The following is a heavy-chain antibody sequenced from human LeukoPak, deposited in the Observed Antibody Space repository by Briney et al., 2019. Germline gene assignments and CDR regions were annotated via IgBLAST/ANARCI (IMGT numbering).Heavy chain of an antibody. J-gene: IGHJ4*02. CDR2: ISSSGSTI. D-gene: IGHD4-23*01. CDR3: ARVHLLGCNLLDY. Sequence: GGSLRLSCAASGFTFSDYYMSWIRQAPGKGLEWVSYISSSGSTIYYADSVKGRFTISRDNAKNSLYLQMNSLRAEDTAVYYRARVHLLGCNLLDYWGQGTLVTVSS. CDR1: GFTFSDYY. V-gene: IGHV3-11*01.